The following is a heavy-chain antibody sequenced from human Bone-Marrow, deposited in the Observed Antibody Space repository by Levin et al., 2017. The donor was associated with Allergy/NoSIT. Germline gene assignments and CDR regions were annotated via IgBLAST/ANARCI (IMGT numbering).Heavy chain of an antibody. Sequence: GESLKISCAASGFTFSTYWMSWVRQSPGKGLEWVANIKQDGSEKNYVDSVKGRFTISRDNAKNSLYLQMNSLRAEDTAVYFCARGRWHDYWGQGTLVTVSS. D-gene: IGHD6-13*01. CDR3: ARGRWHDY. CDR2: IKQDGSEK. CDR1: GFTFSTYW. V-gene: IGHV3-7*04. J-gene: IGHJ4*02.